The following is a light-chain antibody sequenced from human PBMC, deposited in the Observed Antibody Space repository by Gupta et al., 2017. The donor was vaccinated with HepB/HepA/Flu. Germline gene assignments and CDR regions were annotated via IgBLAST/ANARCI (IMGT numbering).Light chain of an antibody. J-gene: IGLJ2*01. V-gene: IGLV2-14*01. CDR2: DVS. CDR1: SSDVGGYNY. Sequence: QSALTQPASVSGSPGQSITISCPGNSSDVGGYNYFSCYQQHPGKAPKLMIYDVSNRPSGVSNLFSGSKSGNTASLTISGLQAEDEAYYYCSSYTSSSVVFGGGTKLTVL. CDR3: SSYTSSSVV.